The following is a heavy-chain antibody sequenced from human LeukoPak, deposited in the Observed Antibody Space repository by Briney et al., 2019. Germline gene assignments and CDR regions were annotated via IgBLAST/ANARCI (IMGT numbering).Heavy chain of an antibody. CDR3: ARGGHGYCSGGSCYSYMDV. Sequence: GASVKVSCKASGYTFTSYGISWVRQAPGQGLEWMGWISAYNGNTNYAQKLQGRVTMTTDTSTSTAYMELRSLRSDDTAVYCCARGGHGYCSGGSCYSYMDVWGKGTTVTVSS. J-gene: IGHJ6*03. CDR1: GYTFTSYG. CDR2: ISAYNGNT. V-gene: IGHV1-18*01. D-gene: IGHD2-15*01.